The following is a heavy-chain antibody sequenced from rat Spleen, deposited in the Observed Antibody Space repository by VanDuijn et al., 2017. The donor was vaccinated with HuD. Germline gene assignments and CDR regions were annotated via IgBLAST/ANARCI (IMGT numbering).Heavy chain of an antibody. CDR1: GHSISSSYR. D-gene: IGHD1-1*01. V-gene: IGHV3-3*01. J-gene: IGHJ3*01. CDR2: INSAGST. Sequence: EVQLQESGPGLAKPSQSLSLTCSVTGHSISSSYRWNWIREFPGSKLEWMGYINSAGSTIYNPSLKSRISITRDTSKNQFFLQVDSVTTDDTATYYCARSDGVHYYLPFADWGQGSLVTVSS. CDR3: ARSDGVHYYLPFAD.